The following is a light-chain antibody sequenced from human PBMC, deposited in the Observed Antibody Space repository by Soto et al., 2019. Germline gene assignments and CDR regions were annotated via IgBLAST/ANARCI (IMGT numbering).Light chain of an antibody. CDR1: QSVSSD. V-gene: IGKV3-11*01. J-gene: IGKJ2*01. Sequence: EIVLTQSPATLSLSPGERATLSCRASQSVSSDLAWYQQKPGQAPRLLIYDASNRATGIPARFSGRGSGTDFTLTISSLGPEDFAIYYCQQRSNWPPTFGQGTKLEIK. CDR2: DAS. CDR3: QQRSNWPPT.